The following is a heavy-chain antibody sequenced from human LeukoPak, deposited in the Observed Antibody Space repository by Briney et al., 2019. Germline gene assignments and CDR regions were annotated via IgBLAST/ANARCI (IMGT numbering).Heavy chain of an antibody. Sequence: GRSLRLSCAASGFTFSSYAMHWVRQAPGKGLEWVAVISCDGSNKYYADSVKGRFTISRDNSKNTLYLQMNSLRAEDTAVYYCAKAPPSYYDFWSGTLGAFDIWGQGTMVTVSS. J-gene: IGHJ3*02. CDR3: AKAPPSYYDFWSGTLGAFDI. CDR2: ISCDGSNK. D-gene: IGHD3-3*01. CDR1: GFTFSSYA. V-gene: IGHV3-30-3*01.